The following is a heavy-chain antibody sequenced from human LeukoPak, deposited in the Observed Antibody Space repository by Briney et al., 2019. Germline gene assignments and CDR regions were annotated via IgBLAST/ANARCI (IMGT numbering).Heavy chain of an antibody. Sequence: GGSLRLSCAASGFTFSSYSMNWVRQAPGKGLEWVSSISSGSSHKYYADSVKGRFTISRDTAKNSVYLQMNSLRDEDTAVYYCARSVYGDYDNVYWGQGTLVTASS. V-gene: IGHV3-21*01. CDR3: ARSVYGDYDNVY. J-gene: IGHJ4*02. D-gene: IGHD4-17*01. CDR2: ISSGSSHK. CDR1: GFTFSSYS.